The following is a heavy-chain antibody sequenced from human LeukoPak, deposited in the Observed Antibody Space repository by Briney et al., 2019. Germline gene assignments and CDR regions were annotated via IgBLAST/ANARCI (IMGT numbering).Heavy chain of an antibody. CDR3: ASTGFGEFPTFDY. Sequence: SETLSLTCTVSGGSISSYYWSWIRQPPGKGLEWIGYIYYSGSTNYNPSLKSRVTISVDTSKNQFSLKLSSVTAADTAVYYCASTGFGEFPTFDYWGQGTLVTVSP. CDR1: GGSISSYY. J-gene: IGHJ4*02. V-gene: IGHV4-59*01. D-gene: IGHD3-10*01. CDR2: IYYSGST.